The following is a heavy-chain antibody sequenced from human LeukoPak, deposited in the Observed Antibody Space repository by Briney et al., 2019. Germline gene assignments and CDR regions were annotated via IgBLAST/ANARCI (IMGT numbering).Heavy chain of an antibody. V-gene: IGHV4-59*06. CDR3: ATETTVTTFGFDP. CDR1: GFTFSSYW. CDR2: IYYSGST. D-gene: IGHD4-17*01. J-gene: IGHJ5*02. Sequence: GSLRLSCAASGFTFSSYWMSWVRQAPGKGLEWIGYIYYSGSTYYNPSLKSRVTISVDTSKNQFSLKLSSVTAADTAVYYCATETTVTTFGFDPWGQGTLVTVSS.